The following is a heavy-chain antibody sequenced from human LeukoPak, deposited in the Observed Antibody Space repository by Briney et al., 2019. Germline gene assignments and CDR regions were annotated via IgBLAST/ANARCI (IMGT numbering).Heavy chain of an antibody. D-gene: IGHD6-13*01. CDR1: GGSISSGLYS. CDR2: FYSSGST. CDR3: ARVSSWYAYYYYYMDV. J-gene: IGHJ6*03. Sequence: SQTLSLTCTVSGGSISSGLYSWTWIRQPAGKGLEWIGRFYSSGSTNYNPSLKSRVTISVDTSKNQFSLKLSSVTAADTAVYYCARVSSWYAYYYYYMDVWGKGTTVTVSS. V-gene: IGHV4-61*02.